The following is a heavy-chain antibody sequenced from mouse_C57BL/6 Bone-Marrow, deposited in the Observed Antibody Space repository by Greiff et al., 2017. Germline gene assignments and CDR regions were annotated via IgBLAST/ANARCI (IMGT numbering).Heavy chain of an antibody. J-gene: IGHJ2*01. Sequence: DVKLVESGGGLVKPGGSLKLSCAASGFTFSDYGMHWVRQAPEKGLEWVAYISSGSSTIYYADTVKGRFTISRDNAKNTLFLQMTSLRAEDTAMYYCARHYHGKENYLDYWGQGTTLTVSS. CDR1: GFTFSDYG. CDR2: ISSGSSTI. D-gene: IGHD2-1*01. CDR3: ARHYHGKENYLDY. V-gene: IGHV5-17*01.